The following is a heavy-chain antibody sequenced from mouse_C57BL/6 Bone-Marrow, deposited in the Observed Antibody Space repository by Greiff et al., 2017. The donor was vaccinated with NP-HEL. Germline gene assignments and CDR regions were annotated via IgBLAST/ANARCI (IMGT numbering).Heavy chain of an antibody. Sequence: QVQLQQPGAELARPGASVKLSCKASGYTFTSYGISWVKQRPGQGLEWIGEIYPRSGNTYYNQKFKGKATLTADKSSSTAYMELRSLTSEDYEGYICARYEYSFDYWGRGTALTVTS. CDR3: ARYEYSFDY. CDR2: IYPRSGNT. D-gene: IGHD2-4*01. V-gene: IGHV1-81*01. CDR1: GYTFTSYG. J-gene: IGHJ2*01.